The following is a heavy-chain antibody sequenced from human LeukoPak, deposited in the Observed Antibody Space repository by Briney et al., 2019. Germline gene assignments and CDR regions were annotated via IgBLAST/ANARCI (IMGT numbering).Heavy chain of an antibody. CDR3: AKDLWFGEYTYYFDY. CDR1: GFTFSIYA. J-gene: IGHJ4*02. CDR2: ISGSGGST. D-gene: IGHD3-10*01. Sequence: GGSLRLSCAASGFTFSIYAMSWVRQAPGKGLEWVSAISGSGGSTYYADSVKGRFTISRDNSKNTLYLQMNSLRAEDTAVYYCAKDLWFGEYTYYFDYWGQGTLVTVSS. V-gene: IGHV3-23*01.